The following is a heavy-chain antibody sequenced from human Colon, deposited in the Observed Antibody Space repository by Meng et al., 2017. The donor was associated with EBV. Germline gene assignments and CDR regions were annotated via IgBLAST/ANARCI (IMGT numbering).Heavy chain of an antibody. J-gene: IGHJ4*02. D-gene: IGHD1-26*01. CDR3: ARGKQDAWELLAY. CDR1: GASISINIR. CDR2: IDDSGST. Sequence: GRCVLKLSGTFSSNGGVSGASISINIRWTWVRKPPGKGLEWIGDIDDSGSTNYNPSLNSRISISLDKSKNHFSLKVNSVTAADTAVYYCARGKQDAWELLAYWGQGALVTVSS. V-gene: IGHV4-4*02.